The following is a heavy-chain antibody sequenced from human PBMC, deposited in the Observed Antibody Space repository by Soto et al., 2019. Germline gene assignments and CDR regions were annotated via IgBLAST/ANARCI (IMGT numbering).Heavy chain of an antibody. Sequence: KTSETLSLTCTVSGGSISSSSYYWGWIRQPPGKGLEWIGSIYYSGSTYYNPSLKSRVTISVDTSKNQFSLKLSSVTAADTAVYYCARHAYYGDYVDYWGQGTLVTISS. CDR1: GGSISSSSYY. CDR2: IYYSGST. J-gene: IGHJ4*02. CDR3: ARHAYYGDYVDY. D-gene: IGHD4-17*01. V-gene: IGHV4-39*01.